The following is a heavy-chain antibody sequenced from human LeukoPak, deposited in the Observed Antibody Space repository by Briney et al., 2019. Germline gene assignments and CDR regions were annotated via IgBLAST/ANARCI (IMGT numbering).Heavy chain of an antibody. CDR1: GYTLTELS. Sequence: GASVKVSCKVSGYTLTELSMHWVRQAPGKGLEWMGGFDPKDGETIYAQKFQGRVTMTEDTSTDTAYMELSSLRSEDTAAYYCATASGYDYDYYYMDVWGKGTTVTVSS. D-gene: IGHD5-12*01. V-gene: IGHV1-24*01. CDR2: FDPKDGET. J-gene: IGHJ6*03. CDR3: ATASGYDYDYYYMDV.